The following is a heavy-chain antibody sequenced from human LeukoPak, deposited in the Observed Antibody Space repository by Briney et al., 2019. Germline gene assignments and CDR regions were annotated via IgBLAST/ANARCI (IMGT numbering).Heavy chain of an antibody. CDR2: IIPILGIA. J-gene: IGHJ3*02. CDR3: AVFGYYYDSSAAFDI. Sequence: SVKVSCKASGGTFSSYAISWVRQAPGQGLEWMGRIIPILGIANYAQKFQGSVTITADKSTSPAYMELRSLRSEDTAVYYCAVFGYYYDSSAAFDIWGEGTMVTVSS. D-gene: IGHD3-22*01. CDR1: GGTFSSYA. V-gene: IGHV1-69*04.